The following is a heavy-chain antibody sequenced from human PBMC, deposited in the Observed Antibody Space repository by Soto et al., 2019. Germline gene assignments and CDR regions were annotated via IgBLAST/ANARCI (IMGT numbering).Heavy chain of an antibody. D-gene: IGHD3-22*01. CDR3: ARGSSGYDGEYYYYYYGMDV. CDR1: GGSVSSGSYY. V-gene: IGHV4-61*01. CDR2: IYYSGST. Sequence: SETLSLTCTVSGGSVSSGSYYWSWIRQPPGKGLEWIGYIYYSGSTNYNPSLKSRVTISVDTSKNQFSLKLSSVTAADTAVYYCARGSSGYDGEYYYYYYGMDVWGQGTTVTVSS. J-gene: IGHJ6*02.